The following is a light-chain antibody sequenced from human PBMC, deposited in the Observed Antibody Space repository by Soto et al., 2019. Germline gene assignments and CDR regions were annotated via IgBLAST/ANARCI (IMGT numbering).Light chain of an antibody. CDR2: DAS. CDR1: QSVSSY. V-gene: IGKV3-11*01. CDR3: QQRSNWPPLT. Sequence: EIVLTQSPATLSLSPWERATLSCRASQSVSSYLAWYQQKPGQAPRLLIHDASNRATGIPARFSGSGSGTDFTLTISSLEPEDFAVYYCQQRSNWPPLTFGQGTRLEIK. J-gene: IGKJ5*01.